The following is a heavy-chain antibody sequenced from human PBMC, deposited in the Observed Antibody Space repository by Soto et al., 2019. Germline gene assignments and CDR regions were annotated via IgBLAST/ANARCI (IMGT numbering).Heavy chain of an antibody. CDR2: ISSSSSTI. D-gene: IGHD3-10*02. CDR3: ATCSGSYYNYYYYMDV. V-gene: IGHV3-48*01. J-gene: IGHJ6*03. CDR1: GFTFSSYS. Sequence: GGSLRLSCAASGFTFSSYSMNWVRQAPGKGLEWVSYISSSSSTIYYADSVKGRFTISRDNAKNSLYLQMNSLRAEDTAVYYCATCSGSYYNYYYYMDVWGKGTTVTVSS.